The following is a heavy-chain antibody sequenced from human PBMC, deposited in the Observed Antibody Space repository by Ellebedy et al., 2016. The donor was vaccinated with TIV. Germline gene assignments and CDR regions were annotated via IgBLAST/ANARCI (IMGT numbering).Heavy chain of an antibody. Sequence: ASVKVSXKASGYTFTSYGISWVRQAPGQGLEWMGWISAYNGNTNYAQKLQGRVTMTTDTSTSTAYMELSSLRSEDTAVYYCARGPTTNYYDSSGYYQYWGQGTLVTVSS. CDR2: ISAYNGNT. CDR3: ARGPTTNYYDSSGYYQY. CDR1: GYTFTSYG. J-gene: IGHJ4*02. V-gene: IGHV1-18*01. D-gene: IGHD3-22*01.